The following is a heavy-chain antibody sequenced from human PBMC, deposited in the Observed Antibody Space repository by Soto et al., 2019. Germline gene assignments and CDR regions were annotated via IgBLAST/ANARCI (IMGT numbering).Heavy chain of an antibody. CDR3: AGGVVRGVKPRTTDY. V-gene: IGHV1-69*12. CDR1: GGTFSSYA. CDR2: IIPIFGTA. J-gene: IGHJ4*02. Sequence: QVQLVQSGAEVKKPGSSVKVSCKASGGTFSSYAISWVRQAPGQGLEWMGGIIPIFGTANYAQKFQGRVTIAADESTRTAAMELSSLRSEDTAVYYCAGGVVRGVKPRTTDYWGQGTLVTVSS. D-gene: IGHD3-10*01.